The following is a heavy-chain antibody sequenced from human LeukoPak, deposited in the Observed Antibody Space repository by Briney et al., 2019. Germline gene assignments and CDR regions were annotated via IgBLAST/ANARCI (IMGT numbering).Heavy chain of an antibody. CDR2: IYYSGST. Sequence: SETLPLTCTVSGGSISSSSYYWGWIRQPPGTGLEWIGSIYYSGSTYYNPSLKSRVTISVDTSKNQFSLKLSSVTAADTAVYYCARDRSLGSGSSLFDYWGQGTLVTVSS. D-gene: IGHD3-10*01. V-gene: IGHV4-39*07. CDR1: GGSISSSSYY. CDR3: ARDRSLGSGSSLFDY. J-gene: IGHJ4*02.